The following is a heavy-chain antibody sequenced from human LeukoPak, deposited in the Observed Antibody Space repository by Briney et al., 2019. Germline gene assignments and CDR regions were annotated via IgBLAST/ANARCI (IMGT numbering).Heavy chain of an antibody. D-gene: IGHD3-10*01. Sequence: GGSLRLSCAASVFTFSSYAMSWVRQAPGKGLEWVSAISGSGGSTYYADSVKGRFTISRDNSKNTLYLQMNSLRAEDTAVCYCAKYSGLGWSHFDYWGQGTLVTVSS. J-gene: IGHJ4*02. CDR2: ISGSGGST. CDR1: VFTFSSYA. V-gene: IGHV3-23*01. CDR3: AKYSGLGWSHFDY.